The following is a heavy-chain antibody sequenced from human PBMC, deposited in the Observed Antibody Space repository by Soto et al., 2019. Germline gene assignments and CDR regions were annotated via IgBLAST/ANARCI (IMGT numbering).Heavy chain of an antibody. Sequence: PSETLSLTCNVSGGSISRSSYYWGWIRQPPGKGLEWIGSMYYSGSTYYNPSLKSRVTISIDTPKNQLSLKLTSVTAADTAVYYCSRRAPEGFDPWGQGTLVTVPS. CDR1: GGSISRSSYY. J-gene: IGHJ5*02. CDR3: SRRAPEGFDP. CDR2: MYYSGST. V-gene: IGHV4-39*01.